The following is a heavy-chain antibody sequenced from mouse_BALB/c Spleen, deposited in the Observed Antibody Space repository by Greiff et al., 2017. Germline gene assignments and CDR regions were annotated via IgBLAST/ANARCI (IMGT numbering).Heavy chain of an antibody. CDR3: AVHSGSSYAMDY. CDR2: IWSDGST. Sequence: QVQLQQSGPDLVAPSQSLSITCTVSGFSLTSYGVHWVRQPPGKGLEWLVVIWSDGSTTYNSALKSRLSISKDNSKSQVFLKMNSLQTDDTAMYYCAVHSGSSYAMDYWGQGTSVTVSS. V-gene: IGHV2-6-2*01. J-gene: IGHJ4*01. D-gene: IGHD1-1*01. CDR1: GFSLTSYG.